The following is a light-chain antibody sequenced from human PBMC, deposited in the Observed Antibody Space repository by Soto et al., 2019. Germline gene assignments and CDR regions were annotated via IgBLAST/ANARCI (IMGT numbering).Light chain of an antibody. J-gene: IGKJ4*01. V-gene: IGKV1-33*01. Sequence: IQMTQSPSSLSASVGDRATITCQASQDISNYLNWYQQKPGKAPKLLTYDATNLETGVPSRFSGSRCGTDFTFTISSLQPEDIATYYYQQYDNLPLTSGGGTKVEIK. CDR2: DAT. CDR3: QQYDNLPLT. CDR1: QDISNY.